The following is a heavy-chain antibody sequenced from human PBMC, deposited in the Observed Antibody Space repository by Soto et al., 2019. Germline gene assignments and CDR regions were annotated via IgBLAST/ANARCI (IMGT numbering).Heavy chain of an antibody. J-gene: IGHJ6*03. Sequence: PEEYLKNSCKGSGCILTSYWIGWVRQMPGKGLEWMGIIYPGDSDTRYSPSFQGQVTISADKSISTAYLQWSSLKASDTAMYYCLKHHVAHYYYMAVWGKGTTVTVSS. V-gene: IGHV5-51*01. CDR1: GCILTSYW. CDR3: LKHHVAHYYYMAV. CDR2: IYPGDSDT.